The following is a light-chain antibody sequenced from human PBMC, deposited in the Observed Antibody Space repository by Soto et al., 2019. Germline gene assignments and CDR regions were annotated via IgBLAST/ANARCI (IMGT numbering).Light chain of an antibody. V-gene: IGKV1-39*01. Sequence: DIQMTQSPSSLSASIGDRVTITCRASQNINNYLHWYHQKPGKAPKLLIYLASSLQSGVPSRFSGSGSGTDFTLTITSLQPDDFATYYCQQSYRTPYTFGQGTNVDIK. CDR3: QQSYRTPYT. CDR1: QNINNY. J-gene: IGKJ2*01. CDR2: LAS.